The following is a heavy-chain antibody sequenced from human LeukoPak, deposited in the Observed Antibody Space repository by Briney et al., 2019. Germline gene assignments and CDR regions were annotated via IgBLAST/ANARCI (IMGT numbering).Heavy chain of an antibody. Sequence: SETLSLTCAVYGGSFSGYYWSWIRQPPGKGLEWIGEINHSGSTNYNPSLKSRVTISVDTSKNQFSLKLSSVTAADTAVYYCARAARGYYDSSGYYYPYYYYGMDVWGQGTTVTVSS. CDR2: INHSGST. CDR1: GGSFSGYY. D-gene: IGHD3-22*01. CDR3: ARAARGYYDSSGYYYPYYYYGMDV. V-gene: IGHV4-34*01. J-gene: IGHJ6*02.